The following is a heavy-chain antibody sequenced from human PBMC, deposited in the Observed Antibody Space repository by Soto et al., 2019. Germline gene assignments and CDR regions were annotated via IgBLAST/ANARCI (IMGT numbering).Heavy chain of an antibody. J-gene: IGHJ4*02. CDR3: ARDIAAAGTTPFDY. V-gene: IGHV4-34*01. Sequence: QVQLQQWGAGLLKPSETLSLTCAVYGGSFSGYYWSWIRQPPGKGLEWIGEINHSGSTNYNPSLKSRVTISGDTSKNQFSLKLSSVTAADTAVYYCARDIAAAGTTPFDYWGQGTLVTVSS. CDR2: INHSGST. CDR1: GGSFSGYY. D-gene: IGHD6-13*01.